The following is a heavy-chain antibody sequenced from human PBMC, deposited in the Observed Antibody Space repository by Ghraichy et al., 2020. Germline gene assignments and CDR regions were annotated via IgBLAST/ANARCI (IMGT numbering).Heavy chain of an antibody. CDR3: AEDPREYSSSPQDY. Sequence: GESLNISCAASGFTFSSYAMSWVRQAPGKGLEWVSAISGSGGSTYYADSVKGRFTISRDNSKNTLYLQRNSLRAEDTAVYYCAEDPREYSSSPQDYWGQGTLVTFSS. CDR2: ISGSGGST. J-gene: IGHJ4*02. CDR1: GFTFSSYA. D-gene: IGHD6-6*01. V-gene: IGHV3-23*01.